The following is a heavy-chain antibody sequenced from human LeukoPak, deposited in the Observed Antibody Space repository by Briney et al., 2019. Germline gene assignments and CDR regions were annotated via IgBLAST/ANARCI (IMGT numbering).Heavy chain of an antibody. CDR1: GFTFTSYA. CDR3: ARGIIVVSTVNAPFDF. J-gene: IGHJ4*02. D-gene: IGHD2-2*01. CDR2: ISGSESRT. Sequence: TGGSLRLFCAASGFTFTSYAMSWVRQAPGKGLEWVSGISGSESRTYYADSVRGRVAISRDTSKNTLILQMNSLRAEDTAVYYCARGIIVVSTVNAPFDFWGQGTLVTVSS. V-gene: IGHV3-23*01.